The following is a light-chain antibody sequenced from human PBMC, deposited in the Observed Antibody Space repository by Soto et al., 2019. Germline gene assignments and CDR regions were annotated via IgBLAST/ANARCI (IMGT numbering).Light chain of an antibody. J-gene: IGKJ1*01. CDR2: GAS. CDR3: QQYNNWPPDRT. V-gene: IGKV3-15*01. CDR1: QSVSSN. Sequence: EIVMTQSPATLSVFPGERATLSCRASQSVSSNLAWYQQKPGQAPRLLIYGASTRATGIPARFSGSGSGTEFTLTISGLQSEDFAIYFCQQYNNWPPDRTFGQGTKVEIK.